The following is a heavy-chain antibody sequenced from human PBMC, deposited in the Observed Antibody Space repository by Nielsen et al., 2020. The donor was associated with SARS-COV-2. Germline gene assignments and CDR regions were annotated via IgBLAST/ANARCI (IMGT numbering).Heavy chain of an antibody. J-gene: IGHJ6*02. Sequence: GESLKISCAASGFTFDDYGMSWVRQAPGKGLEWVSYISSSGSTIYYADSVKGRFTISRDNAKNSLYLQMNSLRAEDTALYYCARYITEYTAMVSYYGMDVRGHGTTVTVSS. CDR3: ARYITEYTAMVSYYGMDV. D-gene: IGHD5-18*01. CDR2: ISSSGSTI. V-gene: IGHV3-11*01. CDR1: GFTFDDYG.